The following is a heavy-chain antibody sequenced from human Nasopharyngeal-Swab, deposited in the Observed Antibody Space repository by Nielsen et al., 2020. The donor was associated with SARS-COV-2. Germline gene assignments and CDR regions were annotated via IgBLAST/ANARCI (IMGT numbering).Heavy chain of an antibody. Sequence: SETLSLTCTVSGGSISSYYWSWIRQPPGKGLEWIGCIYYSGSTNYNPSLKSRVTISVDTSKNQFSLKLSSVTAADTAVYYCARHKGAGARSSGPYYYYGMDVWGQGTTVTVSS. V-gene: IGHV4-59*08. CDR3: ARHKGAGARSSGPYYYYGMDV. J-gene: IGHJ6*02. CDR2: IYYSGST. D-gene: IGHD1-26*01. CDR1: GGSISSYY.